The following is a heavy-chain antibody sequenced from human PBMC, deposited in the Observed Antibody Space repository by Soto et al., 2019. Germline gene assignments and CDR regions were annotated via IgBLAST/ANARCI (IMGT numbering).Heavy chain of an antibody. J-gene: IGHJ4*02. CDR2: IKSKTDGGTT. CDR3: TTGRDDLLY. CDR1: GFTFDKVW. Sequence: EVQLVESGGGLVKPGGSLRLSCAVSGFTFDKVWMNWVRQAPGKGLEWVGRIKSKTDGGTTDYAATAKGSFTISRDDSKNMLYLQMNSLKTEDTGMYFCTTGRDDLLYWGQGTLVTVSS. D-gene: IGHD1-26*01. V-gene: IGHV3-15*07.